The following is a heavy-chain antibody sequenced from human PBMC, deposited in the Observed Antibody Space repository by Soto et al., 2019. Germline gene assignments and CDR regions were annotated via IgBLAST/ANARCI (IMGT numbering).Heavy chain of an antibody. J-gene: IGHJ4*02. Sequence: QVQLQQWGAGLLKPSETLSLTCAVYSGSFSGYYWSWIRQPPGKGLEWIGEINHSGSTNYNPSLKSRVTISVDTSKNQFSLKLSSVTAADTAVYYCARAFSGSYNPFDYWGQRTLVTVSS. CDR2: INHSGST. CDR3: ARAFSGSYNPFDY. D-gene: IGHD3-10*01. V-gene: IGHV4-34*01. CDR1: SGSFSGYY.